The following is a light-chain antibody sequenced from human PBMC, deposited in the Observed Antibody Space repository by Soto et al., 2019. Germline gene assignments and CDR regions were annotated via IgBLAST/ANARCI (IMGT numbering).Light chain of an antibody. CDR3: SSYTSSSTRV. CDR2: DIR. CDR1: SSDVGGYKY. Sequence: QSALTQPASVSGSPGPSITLSCTGTSSDVGGYKYVSWYQQHPGKAPKLMIYDIRNRPSGGSNRFSGSKSGNTASLTISGLQAEDEAEYYCSSYTSSSTRVFGTGTKLTVL. J-gene: IGLJ1*01. V-gene: IGLV2-14*03.